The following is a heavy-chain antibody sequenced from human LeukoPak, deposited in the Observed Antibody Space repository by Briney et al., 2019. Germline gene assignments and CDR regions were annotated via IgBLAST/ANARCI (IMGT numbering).Heavy chain of an antibody. V-gene: IGHV4-59*01. CDR2: IYHSGST. D-gene: IGHD3-22*01. J-gene: IGHJ4*02. CDR1: GGSITSYF. Sequence: PSETLSLTCTVSGGSITSYFWSWVRQPPGKGLEWIGYIYHSGSTNYNPSLKSRVTISVDTSKNQFSLKLSSVTAADTAVYYCARYYYDSSGYYSFDYWGQGTLVTVSS. CDR3: ARYYYDSSGYYSFDY.